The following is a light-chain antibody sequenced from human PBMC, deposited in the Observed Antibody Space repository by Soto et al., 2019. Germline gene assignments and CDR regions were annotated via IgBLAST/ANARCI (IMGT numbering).Light chain of an antibody. CDR2: GAS. CDR3: QQLNTYPIT. CDR1: QGISSY. J-gene: IGKJ5*01. V-gene: IGKV1-9*01. Sequence: QLTQSPSSLSASVGDRVTITCRASQGISSYLAWYQQKPGKAPKLLIYGASTLEGGVPFRFSGSGSGTDFTLIISSVQPEDFATYYCQQLNTYPITFGQGTRLEIK.